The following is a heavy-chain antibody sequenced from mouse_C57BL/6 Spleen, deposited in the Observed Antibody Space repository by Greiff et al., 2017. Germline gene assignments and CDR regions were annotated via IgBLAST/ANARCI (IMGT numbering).Heavy chain of an antibody. CDR2: SRNKANDYTT. D-gene: IGHD1-1*01. V-gene: IGHV7-1*01. CDR1: GFTFSDFY. Sequence: EVQRVESGGGLVQSGRSLRLSCATSGFTFSDFYMEWVRQAPGKGLEWIAASRNKANDYTTEYSESVKGRFIVSRDTSHSILYLQMNALRSEDTAIYYCARENYYGFDYWGQGTTLTVSS. CDR3: ARENYYGFDY. J-gene: IGHJ2*01.